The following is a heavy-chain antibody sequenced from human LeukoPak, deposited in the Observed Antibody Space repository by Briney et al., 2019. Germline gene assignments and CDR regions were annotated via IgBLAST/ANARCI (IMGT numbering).Heavy chain of an antibody. CDR3: AKDRRWQQLARGIDY. Sequence: GGSLRLSCAASGFTVSSNYMSWVRQAPGKGLEWVSAISGSGDSTYYADSVKGRFTISRDNSKDTLYLQMNSLRVEDTAVYYCAKDRRWQQLARGIDYWGQGTLVTVSS. J-gene: IGHJ4*02. D-gene: IGHD6-13*01. CDR1: GFTVSSNY. V-gene: IGHV3-23*01. CDR2: ISGSGDST.